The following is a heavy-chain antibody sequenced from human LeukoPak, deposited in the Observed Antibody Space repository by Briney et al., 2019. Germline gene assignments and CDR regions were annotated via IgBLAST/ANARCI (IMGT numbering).Heavy chain of an antibody. Sequence: SETLSLTCAVYGGSFSGYYWSGIRQPPGKGLEWIGEINHSGSTNYNPSLKSRVTISVDTSKNQFSLKLSSVTAADTAVYYCARVVSAMPNWFDPWGQGTLVTVSS. CDR3: ARVVSAMPNWFDP. V-gene: IGHV4-34*01. J-gene: IGHJ5*02. D-gene: IGHD2-2*01. CDR2: INHSGST. CDR1: GGSFSGYY.